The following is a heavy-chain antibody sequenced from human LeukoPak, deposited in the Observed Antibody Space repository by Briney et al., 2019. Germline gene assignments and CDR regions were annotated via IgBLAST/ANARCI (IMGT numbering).Heavy chain of an antibody. V-gene: IGHV3-48*03. D-gene: IGHD3-10*02. Sequence: PGGSLRLSCAASGFTFSNYEMNWVRQAPGKGLEWVSYISSSGSTIYYADSVKGRFTISRDNAKNSLYLQMNSVGAEDTAVYYCAELGITMIGGVWGKGTTVTISS. CDR1: GFTFSNYE. CDR3: AELGITMIGGV. J-gene: IGHJ6*04. CDR2: ISSSGSTI.